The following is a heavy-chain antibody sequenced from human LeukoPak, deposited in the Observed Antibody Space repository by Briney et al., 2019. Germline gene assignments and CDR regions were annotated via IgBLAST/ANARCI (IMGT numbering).Heavy chain of an antibody. CDR2: INHSGST. Sequence: SETLSLTCAVYGGSFSGYYWSWIRRPPGKGLEWIGEINHSGSTNYNPSLKSRVTISVDTSKNQFSLKLSSVTAADTAVYYCARARYGSEDYWGQGTLVTVSS. V-gene: IGHV4-34*01. J-gene: IGHJ4*02. D-gene: IGHD3-10*01. CDR1: GGSFSGYY. CDR3: ARARYGSEDY.